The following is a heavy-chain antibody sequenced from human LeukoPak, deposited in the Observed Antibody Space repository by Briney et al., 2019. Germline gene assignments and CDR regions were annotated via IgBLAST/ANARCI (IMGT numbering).Heavy chain of an antibody. V-gene: IGHV3-21*01. J-gene: IGHJ3*02. CDR3: ARDLVLVVPAANDAFDI. CDR2: ISSSSSYI. Sequence: GGSLRLSCAASGFTFSSYSMNWVRQAPGKGLEWVSSISSSSSYIYYADSVKGRFTISRDNAKNSLYLQMNSLRAEDTAVYYCARDLVLVVPAANDAFDIWGQGTMVTVSS. D-gene: IGHD2-2*01. CDR1: GFTFSSYS.